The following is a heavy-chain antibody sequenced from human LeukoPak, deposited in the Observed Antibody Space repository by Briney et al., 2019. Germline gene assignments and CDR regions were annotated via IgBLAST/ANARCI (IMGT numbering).Heavy chain of an antibody. CDR3: AKDLPDYGAYIEGF. Sequence: PGGSLRLSCAASGFTFSRFAMSWVRQAPGKGLEWVSTISGSGGTTNYADSVKGRFTFSRDNSKNTLYLQMNSLRAEDTAIYYCAKDLPDYGAYIEGFWGQGTLVTVSS. V-gene: IGHV3-23*01. CDR1: GFTFSRFA. CDR2: ISGSGGTT. J-gene: IGHJ4*02. D-gene: IGHD4-17*01.